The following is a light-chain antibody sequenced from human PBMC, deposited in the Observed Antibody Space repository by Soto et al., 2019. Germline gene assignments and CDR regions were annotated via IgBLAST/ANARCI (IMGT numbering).Light chain of an antibody. CDR3: QQYKNWPPIT. CDR2: GAS. J-gene: IGKJ5*01. V-gene: IGKV3D-15*01. CDR1: QSVRSSY. Sequence: EIVLTQSPATLSLSPGERATLSCRASQSVRSSYLAWYQQKPGQAPRLLIYGASTRATGIPARFSGSGSGTEFTLTISSLQSEDFAVYYCQQYKNWPPITFGQGTRLEIK.